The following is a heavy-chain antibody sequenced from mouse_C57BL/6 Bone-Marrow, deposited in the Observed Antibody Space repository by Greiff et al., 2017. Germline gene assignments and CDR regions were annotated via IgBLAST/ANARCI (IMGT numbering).Heavy chain of an antibody. CDR2: INPNNGGP. CDR1: GYTFTDYN. V-gene: IGHV1-18*01. CDR3: ARFYYSNPLDY. J-gene: IGHJ4*01. D-gene: IGHD2-5*01. Sequence: EVQLQQSGPELVKPGASVKIPCKASGYTFTDYNMDWVKQSPGNSLEWIGDINPNNGGPIYNQKFKGKATVTVDKSSSTAYMELRSLASEDTAVYYCARFYYSNPLDYWGQGTSVTVSS.